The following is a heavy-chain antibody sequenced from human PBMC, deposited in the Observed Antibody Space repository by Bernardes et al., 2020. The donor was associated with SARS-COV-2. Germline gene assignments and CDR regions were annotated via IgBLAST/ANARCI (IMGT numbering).Heavy chain of an antibody. CDR3: AGEYGAY. D-gene: IGHD4-17*01. J-gene: IGHJ4*02. Sequence: SETLSLTCTVSGGSISSGSYYWSWIRQPAGKGLEWIGRIYTSGSTNYNPSLKSLVTISVDTSKNQFSLKLSSVTAADTAVYYCAGEYGAYWGQGTLVTVSS. CDR2: IYTSGST. V-gene: IGHV4-61*02. CDR1: GGSISSGSYY.